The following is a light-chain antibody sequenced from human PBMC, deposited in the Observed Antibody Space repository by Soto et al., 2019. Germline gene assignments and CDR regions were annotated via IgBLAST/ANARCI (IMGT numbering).Light chain of an antibody. V-gene: IGKV1-27*01. CDR2: AAS. CDR3: QKYNSVTWT. CDR1: QGISNY. Sequence: DIQMTQSPSSLSASVGDRGTITCRASQGISNYLAWYQQKPGKVPKLLIYAASNLQSGVPSRFSGSGSGTDFTLTISSLKPEDVANYYCQKYNSVTWTFGQGTKVEIK. J-gene: IGKJ1*01.